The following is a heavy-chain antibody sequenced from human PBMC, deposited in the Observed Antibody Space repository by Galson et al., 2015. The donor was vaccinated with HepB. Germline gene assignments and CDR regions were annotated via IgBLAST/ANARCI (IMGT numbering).Heavy chain of an antibody. Sequence: SVKVSCKASGYTFTGYYMHWVRQAPGQGLEWMGWINPNSGGTNYAQKFQGWVTMTRDTSISTAYMELSRLRSDDTAVYYCARGGISRRLSNSDAFDIWGQGTMVTVSS. CDR1: GYTFTGYY. CDR3: ARGGISRRLSNSDAFDI. J-gene: IGHJ3*02. CDR2: INPNSGGT. V-gene: IGHV1-2*04. D-gene: IGHD3-16*02.